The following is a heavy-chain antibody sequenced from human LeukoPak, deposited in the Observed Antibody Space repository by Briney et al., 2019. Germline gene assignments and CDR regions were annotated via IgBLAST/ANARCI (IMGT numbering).Heavy chain of an antibody. CDR3: ASLPSSTSWMHV. D-gene: IGHD2-2*01. V-gene: IGHV4-59*11. CDR1: GGSISSHY. CDR2: IYYSGNT. J-gene: IGHJ6*04. Sequence: KTSKTLSLTCTVSGGSISSHYWSWIRQPPGKGLEWIGYIYYSGNTNYNPSLKSRVTISVGTSKNQFSLKLSSVTAANTAVYYSASLPSSTSWMHVWGKGTTVTVSS.